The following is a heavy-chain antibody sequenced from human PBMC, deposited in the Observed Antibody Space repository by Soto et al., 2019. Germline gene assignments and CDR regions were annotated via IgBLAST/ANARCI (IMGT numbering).Heavy chain of an antibody. Sequence: VQLLDSGGGLVQPGGSLRLSCAASGFTFSGYALTWVRQAPGKGLEWVSVISGGGDATFYADSVKGRFTISRDNFKDTLYLQLNTLRADHTAVYYCARKVSGSTGRPDLWYFDLWGRGTLVTVAS. CDR1: GFTFSGYA. V-gene: IGHV3-23*01. CDR3: ARKVSGSTGRPDLWYFDL. J-gene: IGHJ2*01. D-gene: IGHD3-10*01. CDR2: ISGGGDAT.